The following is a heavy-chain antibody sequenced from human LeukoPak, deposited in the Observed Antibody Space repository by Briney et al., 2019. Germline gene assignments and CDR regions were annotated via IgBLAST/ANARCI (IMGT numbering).Heavy chain of an antibody. CDR3: ARGSTYYDSSGQVPFDY. J-gene: IGHJ4*02. Sequence: GGSLRLSCAASGFTFSSYAMSWVRQAPGKGLEWVSAISDSGDSTYYADSVKGRFTISRDNSKNTLYLQMNSLRAEDTAVYYCARGSTYYDSSGQVPFDYWGQGTLVTVSS. CDR1: GFTFSSYA. V-gene: IGHV3-23*01. D-gene: IGHD3-22*01. CDR2: ISDSGDST.